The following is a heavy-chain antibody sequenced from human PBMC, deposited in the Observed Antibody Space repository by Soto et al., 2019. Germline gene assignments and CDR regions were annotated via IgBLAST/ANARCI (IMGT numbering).Heavy chain of an antibody. Sequence: GGSLRLSCAASGFTFSSYSMSWVRQAPGKGLEWVSGFRAGGDDETTYYADSVKGRFTISRDNSKNTLFLQMNSLRAEDTAIYYCAKKVNSGSGSQYFDYWGQGTLVTVSS. V-gene: IGHV3-23*01. CDR1: GFTFSSYS. CDR3: AKKVNSGSGSQYFDY. CDR2: FRAGGDDETT. J-gene: IGHJ4*02. D-gene: IGHD3-10*01.